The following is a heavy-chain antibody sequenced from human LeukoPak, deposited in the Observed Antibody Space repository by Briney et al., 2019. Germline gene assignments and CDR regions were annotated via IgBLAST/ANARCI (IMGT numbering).Heavy chain of an antibody. V-gene: IGHV1-69*13. CDR2: IIPIFGTA. J-gene: IGHJ3*02. CDR1: GGTFSSYA. CDR3: ASEGNYGEPDAFDI. Sequence: ASVKVSCKASGGTFSSYAISWVRQAPGQGLEWMGGIIPIFGTANYAQKFQGRVTITADESTSTAYMELSSLRSEDTAVYYCASEGNYGEPDAFDIWGQGTMVTVSS. D-gene: IGHD4-17*01.